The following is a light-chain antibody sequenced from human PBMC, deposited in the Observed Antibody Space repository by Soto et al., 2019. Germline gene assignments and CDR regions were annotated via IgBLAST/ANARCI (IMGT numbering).Light chain of an antibody. CDR2: GAS. CDR1: QRIGSN. V-gene: IGKV3-15*01. Sequence: EIVLTPSPATLSLSPVERATLSCTASQRIGSNLAWYQQKPGQAPRLLIYGASTRATGIPDTSSGTGSATAFTLTISSLQSDDVAVYYCQQYYDWPQTFGQGTKVDI. CDR3: QQYYDWPQT. J-gene: IGKJ1*01.